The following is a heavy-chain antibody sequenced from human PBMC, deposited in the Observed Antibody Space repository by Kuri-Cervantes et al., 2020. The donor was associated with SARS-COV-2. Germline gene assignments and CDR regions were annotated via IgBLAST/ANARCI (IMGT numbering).Heavy chain of an antibody. J-gene: IGHJ6*03. CDR1: GYTFTGYY. D-gene: IGHD3-3*01. V-gene: IGHV1-2*02. CDR2: INPNSGGT. CDR3: ARGVFITNPPSYYYYMDV. Sequence: ASVKVSCKASGYTFTGYYMHWVRQAPGQGLEWMGWINPNSGGTNYAQKFQGRVTMTRDTSISTAYMELSRLRSDDTAVYYCARGVFITNPPSYYYYMDVWGKGTTVTVSS.